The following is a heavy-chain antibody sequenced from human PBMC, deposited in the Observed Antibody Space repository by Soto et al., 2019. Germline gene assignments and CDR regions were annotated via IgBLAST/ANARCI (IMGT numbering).Heavy chain of an antibody. V-gene: IGHV3-21*01. Sequence: EVQLVESGGGLVRPGGSLRLSCAASGFTFSRYSMNWVRQAPGKGLEWVSSISSTTNYIYYADCMKGRFTISRDNAKNSVYLDMNSLSAEDTAVYYCARESEDLTSNFDYCGQGTLVTVSS. CDR2: ISSTTNYI. CDR1: GFTFSRYS. J-gene: IGHJ4*02. CDR3: ARESEDLTSNFDY.